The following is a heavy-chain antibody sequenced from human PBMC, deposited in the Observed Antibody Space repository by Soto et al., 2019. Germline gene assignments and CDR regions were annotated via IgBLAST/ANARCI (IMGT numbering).Heavy chain of an antibody. CDR2: IYYSGST. D-gene: IGHD2-15*01. V-gene: IGHV4-31*03. J-gene: IGHJ3*02. Sequence: QVQLQESGPGLVKPSQTLSLTCTVSGGSISSGGYYCSWIRQHPGKGLEWIGYIYYSGSTYYNPSLKSRVTISVDTAKNQGSLKLSAVAAADTAVYYWARGGGTERDCSCGSCYVAFDIWCQGTMVTFSS. CDR1: GGSISSGGYY. CDR3: ARGGGTERDCSCGSCYVAFDI.